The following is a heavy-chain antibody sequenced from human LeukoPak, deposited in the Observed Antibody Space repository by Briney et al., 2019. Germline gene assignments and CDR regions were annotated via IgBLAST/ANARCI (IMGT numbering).Heavy chain of an antibody. CDR2: IIPIFGTA. V-gene: IGHV1-69*13. Sequence: GASVKVSCKASGGTFSSYAISWVRQAPGQGLEWMGGIIPIFGTANYAQRFQGRVTITADESTSTAYMELSSLRSEDTAVYYCAGYCSSTSCYLNYYYYGMDVWGKGTTVTVSS. J-gene: IGHJ6*04. D-gene: IGHD2-2*01. CDR3: AGYCSSTSCYLNYYYYGMDV. CDR1: GGTFSSYA.